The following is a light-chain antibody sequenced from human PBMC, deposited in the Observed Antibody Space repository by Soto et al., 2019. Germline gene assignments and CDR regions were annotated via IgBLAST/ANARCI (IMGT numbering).Light chain of an antibody. CDR3: SSYAVNNKVV. J-gene: IGLJ2*01. CDR2: DVY. V-gene: IGLV2-8*01. Sequence: QSALTQPASVSGSPGQSITISCSGTISDFVVYNYVSWYLQYPGKAPKLMIYDVYKRPSGVPDRFSGSKSGNTASLTVSGLQAEDEADYYCSSYAVNNKVVFGGGTKLTVL. CDR1: ISDFVVYNY.